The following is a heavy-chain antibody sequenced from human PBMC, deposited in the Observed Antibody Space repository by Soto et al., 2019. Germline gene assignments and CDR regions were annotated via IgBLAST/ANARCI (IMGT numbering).Heavy chain of an antibody. V-gene: IGHV3-74*01. CDR3: ARDPSSGWYGYYYYYGMDV. CDR2: INSDGSST. D-gene: IGHD6-19*01. J-gene: IGHJ6*02. Sequence: GGSLRLSCAASGLTFSSYWMHWVRQAPGKGLVWVSRINSDGSSTSYADSVKGRFTISRDNAKNTLYLQMNSLRAEDTAVYYCARDPSSGWYGYYYYYGMDVWGQGTTVTVSS. CDR1: GLTFSSYW.